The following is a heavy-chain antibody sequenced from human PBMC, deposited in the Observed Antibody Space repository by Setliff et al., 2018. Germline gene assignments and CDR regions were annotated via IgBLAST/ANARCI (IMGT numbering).Heavy chain of an antibody. CDR1: GFTFSSYS. D-gene: IGHD3-16*01. Sequence: PGGSLRLSCAASGFTFSSYSMNWVRQAPGKGLEWVSYISSSSSTIYYADSVKGRFTISRDNSKNTLFLQMNSLRAEDTAVYYCARDGGEYWGQGTLVTVSS. CDR2: ISSSSSTI. J-gene: IGHJ4*02. CDR3: ARDGGEY. V-gene: IGHV3-48*01.